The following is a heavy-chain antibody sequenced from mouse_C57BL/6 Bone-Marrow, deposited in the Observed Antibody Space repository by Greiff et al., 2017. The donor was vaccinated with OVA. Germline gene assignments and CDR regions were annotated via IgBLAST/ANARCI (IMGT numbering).Heavy chain of an antibody. J-gene: IGHJ4*01. CDR3: AMVITTVVATPCYAMDY. Sequence: VQLQQSVAELVRPGASVKLSCTASGFNIKNTYMHWVKQRPEQGLEWIGRIDPANGNTKYAPKFQGKATITADTSSNTAYLQLSSLTSEDTAIYYCAMVITTVVATPCYAMDYWGQGTSVTVSS. D-gene: IGHD1-1*01. CDR1: GFNIKNTY. V-gene: IGHV14-3*01. CDR2: IDPANGNT.